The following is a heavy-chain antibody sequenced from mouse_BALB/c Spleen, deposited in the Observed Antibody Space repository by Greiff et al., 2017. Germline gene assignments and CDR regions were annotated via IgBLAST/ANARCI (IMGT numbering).Heavy chain of an antibody. CDR2: IWSGGST. CDR1: GFSLTSYG. D-gene: IGHD2-14*01. CDR3: ARSGDRYDDKAMDY. V-gene: IGHV2-2*02. Sequence: QVQLQQSGPGLVQPSQSLSITCTVSGFSLTSYGVHWVRQSPGKGLEWLGVIWSGGSTDYNAAFISRLSISKDNSKSQVFFKMNSLQANDTAIYYCARSGDRYDDKAMDYWGQGTSVTVSS. J-gene: IGHJ4*01.